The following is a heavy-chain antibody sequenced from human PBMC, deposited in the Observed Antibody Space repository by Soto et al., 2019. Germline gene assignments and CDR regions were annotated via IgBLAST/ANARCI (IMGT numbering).Heavy chain of an antibody. CDR3: AKEIRGAVAGTFVH. CDR1: GFKFDDYG. CDR2: IGWNSGTI. Sequence: EVQLVESGGGLVQPGRSLRLSCAASGFKFDDYGMHWVRQAPGKGLEWVSGIGWNSGTIGYADSVKGRFTISRDNAKNSLCLQMNSLRADDTALYYWAKEIRGAVAGTFVHWGQGTLVTVSS. V-gene: IGHV3-9*01. J-gene: IGHJ4*02. D-gene: IGHD6-19*01.